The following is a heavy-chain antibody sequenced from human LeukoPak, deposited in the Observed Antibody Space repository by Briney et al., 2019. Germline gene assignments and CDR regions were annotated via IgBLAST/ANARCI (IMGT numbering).Heavy chain of an antibody. CDR1: GFSVSYNY. D-gene: IGHD2-15*01. CDR3: AKGSRLLNWFDP. CDR2: IYSGDST. J-gene: IGHJ5*02. Sequence: GGSLRLSCAASGFSVSYNYMAWVRQSPGKGLEWVSIIYSGDSTYYADSVKGRFTISRDSAKNTLYLQMNSLRAEDTAVYYCAKGSRLLNWFDPWGQGTLVTVSS. V-gene: IGHV3-53*01.